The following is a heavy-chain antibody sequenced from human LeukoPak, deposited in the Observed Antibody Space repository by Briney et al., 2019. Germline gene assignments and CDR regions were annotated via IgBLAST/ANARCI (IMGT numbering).Heavy chain of an antibody. J-gene: IGHJ4*02. CDR3: ARRLGGNGGLDY. CDR2: ISYTWRT. CDR1: GDSINSGDYY. D-gene: IGHD4-23*01. V-gene: IGHV4-30-4*08. Sequence: PSQTLSLTCTVSGDSINSGDYYWTWVRQPPGKGLEWIGYISYTWRTYYNPSLNSRLTISIDTSKNHFPLRLTSVTAADTAVYYCARRLGGNGGLDYWGQGTLVTVPS.